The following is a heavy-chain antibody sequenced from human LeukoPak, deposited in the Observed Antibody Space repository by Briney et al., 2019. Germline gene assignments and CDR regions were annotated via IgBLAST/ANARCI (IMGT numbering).Heavy chain of an antibody. J-gene: IGHJ4*02. Sequence: PGGSLRLSCAASGFTFSDYYMSWIRQAPGKGLEWVSGISWNSGSIGYADSVKGRFTISRDNAKNSLYLQMNSLRAEDTALYYCAKDVTAQILAAFDYWGQGTLVTVSS. V-gene: IGHV3-9*01. CDR1: GFTFSDYY. CDR3: AKDVTAQILAAFDY. CDR2: ISWNSGSI. D-gene: IGHD2-21*02.